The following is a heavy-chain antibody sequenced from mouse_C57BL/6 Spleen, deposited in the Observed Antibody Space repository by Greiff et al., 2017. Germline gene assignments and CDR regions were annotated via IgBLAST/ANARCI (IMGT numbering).Heavy chain of an antibody. CDR3: ARHYGSSY. D-gene: IGHD1-1*01. CDR2: IYPRDGST. Sequence: VQLVESGPELVKPGASVKLSCKASGYTFTSYDINWVKQRPGQGLEWIGWIYPRDGSTKYNEKFKGKDTLTVDTSSSTAYMELHSLTSEDSAVYFCARHYGSSYWGQGTLVTVSA. J-gene: IGHJ3*01. V-gene: IGHV1-85*01. CDR1: GYTFTSYD.